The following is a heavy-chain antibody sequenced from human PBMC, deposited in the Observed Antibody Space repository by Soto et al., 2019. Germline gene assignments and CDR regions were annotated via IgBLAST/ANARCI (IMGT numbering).Heavy chain of an antibody. D-gene: IGHD2-21*01. Sequence: EVQLVESGGGLVQPGGSLRLSCVASGFTFSNYWMSWVRQAPGKGLEWVANINRDGSQRYYVDYLKGRFTISRDNTENSLYLQMNSLRDEDTAVYYWATASTGRGDLDIWGQGTMVTVSS. J-gene: IGHJ3*02. V-gene: IGHV3-7*01. CDR2: INRDGSQR. CDR1: GFTFSNYW. CDR3: ATASTGRGDLDI.